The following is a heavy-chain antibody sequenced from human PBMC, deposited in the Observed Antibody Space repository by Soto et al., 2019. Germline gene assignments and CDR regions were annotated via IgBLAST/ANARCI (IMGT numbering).Heavy chain of an antibody. D-gene: IGHD1-20*01. CDR2: MYYSGNT. J-gene: IGHJ4*02. V-gene: IGHV4-39*01. CDR3: ARRGITGTANFDF. Sequence: SETLSLTCSVSGDSITSSFYYWGWIRQSPGKGLEWIGNMYYSGNTYYNPSLKSRVTIFADTSKNQFSLKLRSVTAADTAVYYCARRGITGTANFDFWGPGTLVTVSS. CDR1: GDSITSSFYY.